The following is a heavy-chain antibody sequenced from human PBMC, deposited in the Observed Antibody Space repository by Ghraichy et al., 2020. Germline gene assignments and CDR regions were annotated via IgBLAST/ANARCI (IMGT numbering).Heavy chain of an antibody. CDR3: ARTRYIVVVPAAPVGDWFDP. Sequence: ASVKVSCKASGYTFTGYYMHWVRQAPGQGLEWMGWINPNSGGTNYAQKFQGRVTMTRDTSISTAYMELSRLRSDDTAVYYCARTRYIVVVPAAPVGDWFDPWGQGTLVTVSS. CDR1: GYTFTGYY. V-gene: IGHV1-2*02. J-gene: IGHJ5*02. D-gene: IGHD2-2*01. CDR2: INPNSGGT.